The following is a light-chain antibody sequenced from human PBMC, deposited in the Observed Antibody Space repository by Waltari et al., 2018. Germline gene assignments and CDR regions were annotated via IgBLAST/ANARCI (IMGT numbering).Light chain of an antibody. CDR1: PGPVTSNNF. Sequence: QTVVTQEPSLTVSPGGTVTLTCPSTPGPVTSNNFPNWFQQKPGQPPRALIYSTVDRHSWTPARFSGSLLGGKAALTLSGVQPEDEADYYCQLYYGGTLVFGGGTKVTVL. CDR3: QLYYGGTLV. J-gene: IGLJ3*02. CDR2: STV. V-gene: IGLV7-43*01.